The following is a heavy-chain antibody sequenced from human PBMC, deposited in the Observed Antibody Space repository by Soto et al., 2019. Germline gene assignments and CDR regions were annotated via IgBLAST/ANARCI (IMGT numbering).Heavy chain of an antibody. V-gene: IGHV3-15*01. Sequence: PAGSLRLSCAASGFTFNNAWMTWVRQAPAKGLEWIGLIKSKVDGGTTHYAAPVKGRFTISRDDSKKILYLQMNSLKSEDTGIYFCTTVGYCTSTACYAFDTWGQGTLVTVSS. CDR3: TTVGYCTSTACYAFDT. J-gene: IGHJ4*02. CDR2: IKSKVDGGTT. D-gene: IGHD2-2*01. CDR1: GFTFNNAW.